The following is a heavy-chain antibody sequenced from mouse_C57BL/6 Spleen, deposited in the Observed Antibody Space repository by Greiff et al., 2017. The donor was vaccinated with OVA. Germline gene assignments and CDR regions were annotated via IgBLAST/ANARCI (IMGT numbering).Heavy chain of an antibody. J-gene: IGHJ4*01. CDR3: ARSKTGARDRDY. D-gene: IGHD4-1*01. CDR2: IYPGDGDT. CDR1: GYAFSSYW. Sequence: QVQLQQSGAELVKPGASVKISCKASGYAFSSYWMNWVKQRPGKGLEWIGQIYPGDGDTNYNGKFKGKATLTVDKSSSTAYMQLSSLTSEDSAVYFCARSKTGARDRDYWGQGTAVTVSS. V-gene: IGHV1-80*01.